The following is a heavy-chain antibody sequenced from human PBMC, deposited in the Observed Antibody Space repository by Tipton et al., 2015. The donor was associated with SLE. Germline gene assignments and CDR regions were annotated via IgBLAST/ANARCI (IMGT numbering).Heavy chain of an antibody. CDR1: GGSISSYY. Sequence: TLSLTCTVSGGSISSYYWSWIRQPPGEGLEWIGYIYYSGSTNYNPSLKSRVTISVDTSKNQFSLKLSSVTAADTAVYYCARSDYGDDYWYFDLWGRGTLATVSS. V-gene: IGHV4-59*12. CDR3: ARSDYGDDYWYFDL. CDR2: IYYSGST. J-gene: IGHJ2*01. D-gene: IGHD4-17*01.